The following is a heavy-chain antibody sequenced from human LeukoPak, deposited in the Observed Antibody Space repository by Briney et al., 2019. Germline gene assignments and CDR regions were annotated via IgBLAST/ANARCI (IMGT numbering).Heavy chain of an antibody. CDR3: AEDGIMITFGGVIVSNYFDY. J-gene: IGHJ4*02. D-gene: IGHD3-16*02. CDR2: ISGSGGST. Sequence: GGSLRLSCAASGSTFSSYAMSWVRQAPGKGLEWVSAISGSGGSTYYADSVKGRFTISRDNSKNTLYLQMNSLRAEDTAVYYCAEDGIMITFGGVIVSNYFDYWGQGTLVTVSS. CDR1: GSTFSSYA. V-gene: IGHV3-23*01.